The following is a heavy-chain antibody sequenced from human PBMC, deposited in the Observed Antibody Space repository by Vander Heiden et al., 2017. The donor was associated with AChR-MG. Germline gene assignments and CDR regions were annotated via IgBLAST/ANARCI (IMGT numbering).Heavy chain of an antibody. CDR2: ISSSSSTI. V-gene: IGHV3-48*02. CDR1: GFTASSNS. Sequence: EVQLVESGGGLVQPGGSLRLSCAASGFTASSNSMNWVRQAPGKGLEWVAYISSSSSTIYYADSVKGRFTISRDNAKNSLYLQMNSLRDEDTAVYYCARAQNKGTWELDYWGQGTLVTVSS. CDR3: ARAQNKGTWELDY. D-gene: IGHD1-26*01. J-gene: IGHJ4*02.